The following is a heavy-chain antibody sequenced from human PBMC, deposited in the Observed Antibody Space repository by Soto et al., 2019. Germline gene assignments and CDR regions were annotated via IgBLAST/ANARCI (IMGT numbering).Heavy chain of an antibody. J-gene: IGHJ6*03. V-gene: IGHV3-15*01. CDR1: GFTFSNAW. CDR2: IKSKTDGGTT. CDR3: TTSPYAGGYYYYMDV. D-gene: IGHD3-10*01. Sequence: GGSLRPSCAASGFTFSNAWMSWVRQAPGKGLEWVGRIKSKTDGGTTDYAAPVKGRFTISRDDSKNTLYLQMNSLKTEDTAVYYCTTSPYAGGYYYYMDVWGKGTTVTVSS.